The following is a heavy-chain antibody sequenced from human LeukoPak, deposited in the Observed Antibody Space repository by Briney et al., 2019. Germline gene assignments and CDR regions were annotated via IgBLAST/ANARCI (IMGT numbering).Heavy chain of an antibody. CDR2: VYYGRSP. CDR3: ARSSGTGTFSY. Sequence: SETLSLTCTASGDSISRSTYYWAWIRQPPGKGLEWIGSVYYGRSPYFNPSLESRATISVDTSKDHFSLKMSSVTAADTAVYYCARSSGTGTFSYWGQGTLVTVSS. D-gene: IGHD6-25*01. J-gene: IGHJ4*02. V-gene: IGHV4-39*02. CDR1: GDSISRSTYY.